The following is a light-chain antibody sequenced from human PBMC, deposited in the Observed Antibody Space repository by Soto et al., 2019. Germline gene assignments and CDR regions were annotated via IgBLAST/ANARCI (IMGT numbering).Light chain of an antibody. Sequence: DIQMTQSPSTLSASVGDRVTITCRASQSISSWLAWYQQKPGKAPKLLIYDASSLESGVPSRFSGSGSGTEFTVIISSLQPNDFATYYCLQYNSYVTFGGGTKVEIK. CDR3: LQYNSYVT. J-gene: IGKJ4*01. CDR1: QSISSW. CDR2: DAS. V-gene: IGKV1-5*01.